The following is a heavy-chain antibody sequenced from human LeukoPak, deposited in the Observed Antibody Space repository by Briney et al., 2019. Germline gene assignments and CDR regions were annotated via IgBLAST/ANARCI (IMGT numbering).Heavy chain of an antibody. CDR1: GGSISSGSYY. D-gene: IGHD3-3*01. CDR3: ARDEIFGWFDP. CDR2: IYTSGST. V-gene: IGHV4-61*02. J-gene: IGHJ5*02. Sequence: PSETLSLTCTVSGGSISSGSYYWSWIRQPAGKGLEWIGRIYTSGSTNYNPSLKSRVTISVDTSKNQLSLKLSSVTAADTAVYYCARDEIFGWFDPWGQGTLVTVSS.